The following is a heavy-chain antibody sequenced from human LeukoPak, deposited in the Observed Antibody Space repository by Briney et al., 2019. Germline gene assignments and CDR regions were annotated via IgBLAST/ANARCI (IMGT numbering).Heavy chain of an antibody. CDR3: ARERQGEWLYDAFDI. CDR2: ISYDGADK. CDR1: GFTFSSYA. D-gene: IGHD3-3*01. V-gene: IGHV3-30-3*01. J-gene: IGHJ3*02. Sequence: QPGRSLRLSCTASGFTFSSYAMHWVRQAPGKGLEWVALISYDGADKYYADSVKGRFTISRDNSKNTLFLQMNSLRPEDTAVYYCARERQGEWLYDAFDIWGQGTTVTVSS.